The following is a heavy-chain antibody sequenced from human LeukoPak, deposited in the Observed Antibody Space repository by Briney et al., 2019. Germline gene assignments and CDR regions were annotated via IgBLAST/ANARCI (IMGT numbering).Heavy chain of an antibody. Sequence: SEILSLTCTVSGGSIGGYYWSWIRQPPGKGLEWIGHVYDTGRTNFNPSFKSRVTMSLDTSKNQFSLILNSVTAADTALYYCARVRGLGLFDYWGPGTQVTVSS. V-gene: IGHV4-59*01. CDR1: GGSIGGYY. CDR2: VYDTGRT. D-gene: IGHD3-10*01. J-gene: IGHJ4*02. CDR3: ARVRGLGLFDY.